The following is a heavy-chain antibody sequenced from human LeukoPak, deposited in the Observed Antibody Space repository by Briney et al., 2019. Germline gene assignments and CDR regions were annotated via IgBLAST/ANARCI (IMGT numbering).Heavy chain of an antibody. J-gene: IGHJ4*02. Sequence: GGSLRLSCTASGFKFSASSMHWVRQASGKGLEWVGRIRSQANSYATAYAASVKGRFAISRDDSDNTAYLQMNSLTTEDTAVYYCISLDDDILTGSPQGWGQGTLVTVSS. CDR3: ISLDDDILTGSPQG. V-gene: IGHV3-73*01. CDR1: GFKFSASS. CDR2: IRSQANSYAT. D-gene: IGHD3-9*01.